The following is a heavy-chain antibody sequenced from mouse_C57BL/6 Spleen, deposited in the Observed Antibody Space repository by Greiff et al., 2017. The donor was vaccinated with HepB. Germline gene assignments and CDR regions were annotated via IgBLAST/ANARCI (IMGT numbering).Heavy chain of an antibody. CDR2: IDPSDSYT. J-gene: IGHJ2*01. CDR1: GYTFTSYW. CDR3: AIYDYDY. V-gene: IGHV1-50*01. D-gene: IGHD2-4*01. Sequence: QVQLQQPGAELVKPGASVKLSCKASGYTFTSYWMQWVKQRPGQGLEWIGEIDPSDSYTNYNQKFKGKATLTVDTSSSTAYMQLSSLTSEDSAVYYCAIYDYDYWGQGTTLTVSS.